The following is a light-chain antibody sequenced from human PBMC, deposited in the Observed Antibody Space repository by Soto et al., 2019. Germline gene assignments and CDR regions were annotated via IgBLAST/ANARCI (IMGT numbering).Light chain of an antibody. CDR2: DVS. J-gene: IGLJ7*01. CDR1: SNDVGGYDY. V-gene: IGLV2-14*01. CDR3: SSYTCSSTYV. Sequence: QSALTQPASVSGSPGQSITISCTGTSNDVGGYDYVSWYQQHPGKAPKLMIYDVSNRPSGVSSRFSGSKSGNTASLTISGLQAEDGADYYCSSYTCSSTYVFGAGTQLTVL.